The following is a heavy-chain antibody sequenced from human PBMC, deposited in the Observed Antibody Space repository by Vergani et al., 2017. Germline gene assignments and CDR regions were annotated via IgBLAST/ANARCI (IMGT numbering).Heavy chain of an antibody. CDR1: GFTFRSNG. CDR2: TRNKANSYTT. V-gene: IGHV3-72*01. D-gene: IGHD2-2*01. CDR3: ARLGYCSSTTCRQAFDI. Sequence: VQLVESGGGVVQPGGSLRLSCTASGFTFRSNGMHWVRQAPGKGLEWVGRTRNKANSYTTEYAASVKGRFTISRDDSKNSLYLQMNSLKIEDTAVYYCARLGYCSSTTCRQAFDIWGQGTMVTVS. J-gene: IGHJ3*02.